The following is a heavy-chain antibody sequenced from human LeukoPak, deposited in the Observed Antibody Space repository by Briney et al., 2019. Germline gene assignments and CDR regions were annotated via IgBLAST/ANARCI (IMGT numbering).Heavy chain of an antibody. J-gene: IGHJ4*02. CDR1: GFTFTDYW. CDR3: AKDQDF. V-gene: IGHV3-74*01. D-gene: IGHD3-3*01. CDR2: ISGDGRTT. Sequence: PGGSLRLSCAASGFTFTDYWMRWVRQAPGKGLMWVSRISGDGRTTNYADSVKGRFTISRDNAKNMVYLQMNSLRADDTAVYYCAKDQDFRGQGTLVTVSS.